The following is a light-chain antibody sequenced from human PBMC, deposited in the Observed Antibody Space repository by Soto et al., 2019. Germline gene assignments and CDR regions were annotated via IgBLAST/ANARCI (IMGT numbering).Light chain of an antibody. J-gene: IGKJ1*01. Sequence: EIVLTQSPGTLSFSPGERATLSCRASQSVGSNYLAWYQQKPGQAPRLLIYGASSRATGIPDRFSGSGSGTDFTLTISRLEPEDSAVYYCQQYVTSPWTFGQGTKVEIK. CDR3: QQYVTSPWT. CDR2: GAS. V-gene: IGKV3-20*01. CDR1: QSVGSNY.